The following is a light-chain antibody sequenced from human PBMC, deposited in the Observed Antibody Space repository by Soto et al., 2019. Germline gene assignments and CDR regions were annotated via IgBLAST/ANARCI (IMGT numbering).Light chain of an antibody. J-gene: IGKJ3*01. CDR3: QQYGSSPFT. V-gene: IGKV3-20*01. CDR1: QSVSSSY. Sequence: EIVLTQSPGTLSLSPRERATLSCRASQSVSSSYLAWYQQKPGQAPRLLIYGASSRATGIPDRFSGSGSGTDFTLTISRLEPEDFAVYYCQQYGSSPFTFGPGIKVDIK. CDR2: GAS.